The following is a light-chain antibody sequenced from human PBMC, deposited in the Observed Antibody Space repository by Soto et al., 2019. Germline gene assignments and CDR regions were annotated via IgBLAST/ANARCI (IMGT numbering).Light chain of an antibody. CDR1: QSIRSW. CDR2: DAS. CDR3: QQHNSYPGT. Sequence: DMQMSRSRSNRCAPVADRFNRKYRASQSIRSWLAWYQQKPGKAPSLLIYDASTLESGVPSRFSGSEAETEFTLTFSSLQPDDFATHYCQQHNSYPGTVGGGTRLEIK. J-gene: IGKJ5*01. V-gene: IGKV1-5*01.